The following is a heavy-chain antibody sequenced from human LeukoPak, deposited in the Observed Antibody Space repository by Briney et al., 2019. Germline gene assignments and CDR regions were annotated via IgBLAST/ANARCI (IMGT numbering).Heavy chain of an antibody. CDR3: ARKRAVAEYAFDI. Sequence: GASVKVSCKASGGTFSSYAISWVRQAPGQGLEWMGGIIPIFGTANYAQKLQGRVTMTTDTSTSTAYMELRSLRSDDTAVYYCARKRAVAEYAFDIWGQGTMVTVSS. D-gene: IGHD6-19*01. V-gene: IGHV1-69*05. CDR1: GGTFSSYA. CDR2: IIPIFGTA. J-gene: IGHJ3*02.